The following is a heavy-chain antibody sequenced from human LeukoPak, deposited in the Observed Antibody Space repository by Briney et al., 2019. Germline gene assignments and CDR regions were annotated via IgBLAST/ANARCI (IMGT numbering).Heavy chain of an antibody. J-gene: IGHJ3*02. CDR3: ARPYTVTTRLSAFDI. V-gene: IGHV4-39*01. Sequence: KSSETLSLTCTVSGGSISSSSYYWGWIRQPPGKGLEWIGSIYYSGSTYYNPSLKSRVTISVDTSKNQFSLKLSSVTAADTAVYYCARPYTVTTRLSAFDIWGQGTMVTVSS. CDR1: GGSISSSSYY. CDR2: IYYSGST. D-gene: IGHD4-17*01.